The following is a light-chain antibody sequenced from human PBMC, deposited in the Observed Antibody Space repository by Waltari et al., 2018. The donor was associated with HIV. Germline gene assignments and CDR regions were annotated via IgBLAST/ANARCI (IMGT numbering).Light chain of an antibody. CDR2: GAS. J-gene: IGKJ5*01. CDR3: QQYNNWPPST. V-gene: IGKV3-15*01. Sequence: EVVMTQSPATLSVSPGERATLSCRASQSVSTDLAWYQQKPGQAPRLLIHGASTRATSIPARFSGSGSGTEFTLTISSLQSEDFAVYYCQQYNNWPPSTFGQGTRLEIK. CDR1: QSVSTD.